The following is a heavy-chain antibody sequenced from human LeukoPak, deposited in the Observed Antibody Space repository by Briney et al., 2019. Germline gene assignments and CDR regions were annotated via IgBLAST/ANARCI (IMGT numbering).Heavy chain of an antibody. J-gene: IGHJ6*02. D-gene: IGHD5-18*01. CDR3: ASRTAMVSYYYYYGMDV. CDR2: MNPNSGNT. Sequence: ASVKVSCKASGYTFTSYDINWVRQATGQGLEWMGWMNPNSGNTDYAQKFQGRVTMARNTSISTAYMELSSLRSEDTAVYYCASRTAMVSYYYYYGMDVWGQGTTVTVSS. V-gene: IGHV1-8*01. CDR1: GYTFTSYD.